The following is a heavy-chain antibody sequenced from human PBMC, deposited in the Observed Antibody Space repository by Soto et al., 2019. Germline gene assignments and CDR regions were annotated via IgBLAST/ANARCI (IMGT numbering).Heavy chain of an antibody. V-gene: IGHV1-69*12. J-gene: IGHJ4*02. CDR2: IIPIFGTA. D-gene: IGHD3-22*01. CDR1: GGTFSSYA. Sequence: QVQLVQSGAEVKKPGSSVKVSCKASGGTFSSYAISWVRQAPGQGLEWMGGIIPIFGTANYAQKFQGRVTITADESTRTAYMELSSLGSEGTAVYYCARVGLVWQVVVIIENYYFDYWGQGTLVTVSS. CDR3: ARVGLVWQVVVIIENYYFDY.